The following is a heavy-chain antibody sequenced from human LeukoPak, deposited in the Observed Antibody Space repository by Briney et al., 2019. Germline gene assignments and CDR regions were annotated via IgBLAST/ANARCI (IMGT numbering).Heavy chain of an antibody. Sequence: GGSLRLSCAASGFTFSTYGMTWVRQAPGKGLEWVSTITASGGSTYYADSVKGRFTISRDNSKNTLYLQMNSLRAEDTAVYYCAKAARPRYDILTGFLDWGQGTLVTVSS. D-gene: IGHD3-9*01. CDR2: ITASGGST. J-gene: IGHJ4*02. CDR3: AKAARPRYDILTGFLD. V-gene: IGHV3-23*01. CDR1: GFTFSTYG.